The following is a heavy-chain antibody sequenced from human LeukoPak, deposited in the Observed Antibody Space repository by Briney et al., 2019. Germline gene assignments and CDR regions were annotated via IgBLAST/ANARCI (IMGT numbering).Heavy chain of an antibody. D-gene: IGHD1-1*01. Sequence: SETLSLTCTVSGGSFGLYHWSWIRQPPGKGLEWIGYIFYNGSTKYNISLKSRLTISIDTSKNQFSLKLSSVTAADTAVYYCARTTTTYFDPWGQGTLVTVSS. V-gene: IGHV4-59*01. CDR2: IFYNGST. CDR1: GGSFGLYH. CDR3: ARTTTTYFDP. J-gene: IGHJ5*02.